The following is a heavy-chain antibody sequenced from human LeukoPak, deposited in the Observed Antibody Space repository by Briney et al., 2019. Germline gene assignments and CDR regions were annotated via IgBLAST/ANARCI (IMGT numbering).Heavy chain of an antibody. J-gene: IGHJ3*02. V-gene: IGHV3-74*01. Sequence: GGSLRLSCAASGFTFSSYWMHWVRQAPGKGLVWVSRINSDGSSTSYADSVKGRFTISRDNAKNSLYLQMNSLRAEDTALYYCARDVEMATITDAFDIWGQGTMVTVSS. D-gene: IGHD5-24*01. CDR2: INSDGSST. CDR3: ARDVEMATITDAFDI. CDR1: GFTFSSYW.